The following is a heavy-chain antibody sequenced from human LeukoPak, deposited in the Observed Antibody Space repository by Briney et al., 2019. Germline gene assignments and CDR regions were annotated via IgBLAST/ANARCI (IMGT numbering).Heavy chain of an antibody. CDR2: ISNGKT. Sequence: GGSLRLSCAASGFPFSSHAMSWVRQPPGKGLEWVAAISNGKTYYADSVRGRFAISRDDPTNTVYLHMSSLRDEDTALYHCVREAGYCAPVCVKTNWFDPWGQGTLVTVSS. D-gene: IGHD2-15*01. CDR1: GFPFSSHA. V-gene: IGHV3-23*01. CDR3: VREAGYCAPVCVKTNWFDP. J-gene: IGHJ5*02.